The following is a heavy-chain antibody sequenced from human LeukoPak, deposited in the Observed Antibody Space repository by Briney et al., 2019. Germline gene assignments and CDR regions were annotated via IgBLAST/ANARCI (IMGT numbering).Heavy chain of an antibody. Sequence: SETLSLTCTVSGGSISTYYWSWIRQPPGKGLEWIGYIYYSGSTSYIPSLLSRVTLSVDTSKNQFSLKLSSVTAADTAVYYCARGHSIASRLAYFDYWGQGTLVTVSS. V-gene: IGHV4-59*08. J-gene: IGHJ4*02. CDR3: ARGHSIASRLAYFDY. CDR1: GGSISTYY. D-gene: IGHD6-6*01. CDR2: IYYSGST.